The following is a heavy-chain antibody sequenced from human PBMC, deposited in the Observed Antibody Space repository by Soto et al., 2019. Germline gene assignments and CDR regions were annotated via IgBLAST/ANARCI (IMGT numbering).Heavy chain of an antibody. CDR1: GYSFTSYW. D-gene: IGHD1-26*01. CDR2: IYPGDSDT. J-gene: IGHJ5*02. Sequence: GESLKISCKGSGYSFTSYWIGWVRQMPGKGLEWMGIIYPGDSDTRYSPSFQGQVTISADKSISTAYLQWSSLKASDTAMYYCARGNPIVGANTFCFDHWRQITLVIV. CDR3: ARGNPIVGANTFCFDH. V-gene: IGHV5-51*01.